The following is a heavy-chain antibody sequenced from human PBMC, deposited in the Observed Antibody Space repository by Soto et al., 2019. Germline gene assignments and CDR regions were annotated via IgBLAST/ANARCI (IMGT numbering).Heavy chain of an antibody. D-gene: IGHD3-9*01. Sequence: SETLSLTCNVSGSSFRSYYWTWIRQPPGKGLEWIGYIFYFGSTNYNPSLKSRVTLSIDTSKNQLSLKLSSVTAADTAVYYCARHSPDFDWLSQFDYWGQGTLVTVS. J-gene: IGHJ4*02. V-gene: IGHV4-59*08. CDR2: IFYFGST. CDR1: GSSFRSYY. CDR3: ARHSPDFDWLSQFDY.